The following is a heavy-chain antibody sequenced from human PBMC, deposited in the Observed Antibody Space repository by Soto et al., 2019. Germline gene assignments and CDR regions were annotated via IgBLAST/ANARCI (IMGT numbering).Heavy chain of an antibody. J-gene: IGHJ4*02. CDR2: IYYSGST. CDR3: ARGELWFGEFDY. D-gene: IGHD3-10*01. CDR1: GGSISSGDYY. V-gene: IGHV4-30-4*08. Sequence: SETLSLTCTVSGGSISSGDYYWSWIRQHPGKGLEWIGYIYYSGSTYYNPSLKSRVTISVDTSKSQFSLKLSSVTAADTAVYYCARGELWFGEFDYWGQGALVTVSS.